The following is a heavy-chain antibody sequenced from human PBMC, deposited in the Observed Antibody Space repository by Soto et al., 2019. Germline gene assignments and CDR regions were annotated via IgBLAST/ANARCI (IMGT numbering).Heavy chain of an antibody. CDR3: ARESAVPAALVGWFDP. CDR2: IWYDGSNK. CDR1: GFTFSSYG. V-gene: IGHV3-33*01. D-gene: IGHD2-2*01. Sequence: QVQLVESGGGVVQPGRSLRLSCAASGFTFSSYGMHWVRQAPGKGLEWVAVIWYDGSNKYYADSVKGRFTISRDNSKNTLYLQMNSLRAEDTAVYYCARESAVPAALVGWFDPWGQGTLVTVSS. J-gene: IGHJ5*02.